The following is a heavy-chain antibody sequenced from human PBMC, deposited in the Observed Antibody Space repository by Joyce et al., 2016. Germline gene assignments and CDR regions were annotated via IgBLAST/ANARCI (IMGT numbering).Heavy chain of an antibody. CDR3: ARSAVRGTLSPFFDY. CDR2: INPEDSDT. Sequence: EVQLVQSGGEVKKPGESLKISCKGVGYSFTSYWLGWVRQMPGKGLELMGIINPEDSDTRYSPSFHGQVTISVDRSIKTAHLRWGSLRASDTAIYYCARSAVRGTLSPFFDYWGQGSLVTVSS. J-gene: IGHJ4*02. CDR1: GYSFTSYW. D-gene: IGHD3-16*01. V-gene: IGHV5-51*01.